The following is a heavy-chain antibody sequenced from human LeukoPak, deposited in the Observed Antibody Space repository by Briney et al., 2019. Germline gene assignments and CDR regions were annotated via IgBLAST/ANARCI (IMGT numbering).Heavy chain of an antibody. CDR3: ARGRENVITFGGVIAPHYYYGMDV. CDR2: INHSGST. J-gene: IGHJ6*02. Sequence: SETLSLTCAVYGGSFSGYYWSWIRQPPGKGLEWIGEINHSGSTNYNPSLKSRVTISVDTSKNQFSLKLSSVTAADTAVYYCARGRENVITFGGVIAPHYYYGMDVWGQGTTVTVSS. V-gene: IGHV4-34*01. CDR1: GGSFSGYY. D-gene: IGHD3-16*02.